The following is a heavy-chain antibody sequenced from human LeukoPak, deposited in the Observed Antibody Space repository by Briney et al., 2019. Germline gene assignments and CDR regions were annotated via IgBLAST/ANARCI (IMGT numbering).Heavy chain of an antibody. D-gene: IGHD6-25*01. Sequence: GRSLRLSCAASGFTFSSYGMHWVRQAPGKGLEWVAVISYDGSNKYYADSVKGRFTISRDNSKNTLYLQMNSLRAEDTAVYYCARDSSEKLRRAFDIWGQGTMVTVSS. CDR3: ARDSSEKLRRAFDI. V-gene: IGHV3-30*03. CDR1: GFTFSSYG. J-gene: IGHJ3*02. CDR2: ISYDGSNK.